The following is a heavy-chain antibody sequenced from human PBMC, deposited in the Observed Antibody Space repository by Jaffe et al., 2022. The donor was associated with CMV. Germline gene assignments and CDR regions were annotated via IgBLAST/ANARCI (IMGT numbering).Heavy chain of an antibody. V-gene: IGHV4-39*01. CDR2: IYYSGST. CDR3: ARASDYYDSSGYYYVY. Sequence: QLQLQESGPGLVKPSETLSLTCTVSGGSISSSSYYWGWIRQPPGKGLEWIGSIYYSGSTYYNPSLKSRVTISVDTSKNQFSLKLSSVTAADTAVYYCARASDYYDSSGYYYVYWGQGTLVTVSS. J-gene: IGHJ4*02. CDR1: GGSISSSSYY. D-gene: IGHD3-22*01.